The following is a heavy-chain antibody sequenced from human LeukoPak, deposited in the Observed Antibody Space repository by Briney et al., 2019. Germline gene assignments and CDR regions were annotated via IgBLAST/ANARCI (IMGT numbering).Heavy chain of an antibody. D-gene: IGHD3-3*01. CDR2: ISGSGGST. V-gene: IGHV3-23*01. J-gene: IGHJ4*02. Sequence: GGSLRLSCAASGFTFSSYAMSWVRQAPGKGLEWVSGISGSGGSTYYADSVKGRFTISRDNSKNTLYLQMNSLRAEDTAVYYSAKAWGNYDFSSGFDYWGQGTLVTVSS. CDR3: AKAWGNYDFSSGFDY. CDR1: GFTFSSYA.